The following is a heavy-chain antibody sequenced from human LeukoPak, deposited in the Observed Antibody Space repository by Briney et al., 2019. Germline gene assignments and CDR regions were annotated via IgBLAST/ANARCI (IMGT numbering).Heavy chain of an antibody. V-gene: IGHV4-59*01. J-gene: IGHJ4*02. CDR2: IYYSGST. CDR1: GGSISSYY. Sequence: PSETLSLTCTVSGGSISSYYWSWIRQPPGKGLEWIGYIYYSGSTNYNPSLKSRVTISVDTSKNQFSLKLSSVTAADTAVYYCARGVHGDYVKEYYFDYWGQGTLVTVSS. CDR3: ARGVHGDYVKEYYFDY. D-gene: IGHD4-17*01.